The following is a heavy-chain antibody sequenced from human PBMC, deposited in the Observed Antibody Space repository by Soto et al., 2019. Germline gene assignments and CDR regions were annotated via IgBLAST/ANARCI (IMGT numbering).Heavy chain of an antibody. CDR1: GGPISPYY. J-gene: IGHJ6*02. CDR3: AREGGYFDSSGSGVYHYYGVDV. CDR2: IYYTGST. D-gene: IGHD3-22*01. Sequence: SETLSLTCTVSGGPISPYYWSWIRQPAGKGLEWIGRIYYTGSTNYNPPLKSRVSMSLDTARNQISLKVKSVTAADTAVYYCAREGGYFDSSGSGVYHYYGVDVWCRGTTVTVSS. V-gene: IGHV4-4*07.